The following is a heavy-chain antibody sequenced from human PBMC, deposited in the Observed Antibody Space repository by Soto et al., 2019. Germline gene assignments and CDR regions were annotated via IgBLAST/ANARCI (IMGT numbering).Heavy chain of an antibody. Sequence: GGSLRLSCAASGFTFDDYAMHWVRQAPGKGLEWVSGISWNSGSIGYADSVKGRFTISRDNAKNSLYLQMNSLRAEDTALYYCAKSRYSGYDWEVCECDYWGQGTLVTVSS. D-gene: IGHD5-12*01. V-gene: IGHV3-9*01. J-gene: IGHJ4*02. CDR2: ISWNSGSI. CDR1: GFTFDDYA. CDR3: AKSRYSGYDWEVCECDY.